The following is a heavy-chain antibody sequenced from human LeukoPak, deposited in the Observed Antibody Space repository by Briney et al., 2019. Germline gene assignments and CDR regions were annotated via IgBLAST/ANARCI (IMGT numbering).Heavy chain of an antibody. V-gene: IGHV4-59*06. J-gene: IGHJ4*02. CDR1: GGSISSYY. CDR2: IYYSGGA. Sequence: PSETLSLTCTVSGGSISSYYWSWIRQPAGKGLEWIGHIYYSGGASYNPSLRSRVSISIDTSKNQFSLALSSVTAADTALYYCARAPCRGDCYLDYWGQGTLVTVSS. CDR3: ARAPCRGDCYLDY. D-gene: IGHD2-21*01.